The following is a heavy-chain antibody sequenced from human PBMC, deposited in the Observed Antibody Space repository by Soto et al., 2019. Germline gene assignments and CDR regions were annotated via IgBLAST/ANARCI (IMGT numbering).Heavy chain of an antibody. V-gene: IGHV3-30-3*01. CDR2: ISYDGSNK. CDR1: GFTFSSYA. CDR3: ARDRLRYNWNDFPYYYYGMDV. J-gene: IGHJ6*02. D-gene: IGHD1-1*01. Sequence: QVPLVESGGGVVQPGRSLRLSCAASGFTFSSYAMHWVRQAPGKGLEWVAVISYDGSNKYYADSVKGRFTISRDNSKNTVYLQMNSLRAEDTAVYYCARDRLRYNWNDFPYYYYGMDVWGQGTTVTVSS.